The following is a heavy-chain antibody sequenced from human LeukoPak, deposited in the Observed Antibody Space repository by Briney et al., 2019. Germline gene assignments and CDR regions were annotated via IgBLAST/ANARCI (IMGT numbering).Heavy chain of an antibody. J-gene: IGHJ4*02. CDR3: TRRDCTTFQCSSFDY. D-gene: IGHD2/OR15-2a*01. CDR2: INTKRGSDAS. CDR1: GFILGGFD. Sequence: PGGPLRLSCAASGFILGGFDVHWVRQAYGKGLEWVGRINTKRGSDASAYAASVKCRFTLSRDDSKKTAQMQMNSLRTEGRAVYYCTRRDCTTFQCSSFDYWGQGILVAVSS. V-gene: IGHV3-73*01.